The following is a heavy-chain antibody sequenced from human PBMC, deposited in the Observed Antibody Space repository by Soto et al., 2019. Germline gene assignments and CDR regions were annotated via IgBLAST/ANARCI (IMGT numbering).Heavy chain of an antibody. V-gene: IGHV1-8*01. CDR3: TRGRNSGDGYNGGGY. CDR1: GYTFTSFD. J-gene: IGHJ4*02. CDR2: MNPNSGHT. D-gene: IGHD1-1*01. Sequence: GXSVKVSCKASGYTFTSFDINWVRQATVQGLEWMGWMNPNSGHTGYAQKFQGRVTMTRDTSISTAYMELSSLRYEDTAVYYCTRGRNSGDGYNGGGYWGQGTLVTVSS.